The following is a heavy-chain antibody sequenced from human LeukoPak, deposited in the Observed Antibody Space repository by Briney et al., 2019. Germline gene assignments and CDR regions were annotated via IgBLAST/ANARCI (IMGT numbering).Heavy chain of an antibody. J-gene: IGHJ4*02. CDR2: ISAYNGNT. D-gene: IGHD3-22*01. CDR1: GYTFTSYG. Sequence: ASVKVSCKASGYTFTSYGISWVRQAPGQGLEWMGWISAYNGNTNYAQKLQGRVTMTTDTSTSTAYMELRSLRSDDTAVYYCAGMRYDSSGYFDFDYWGQGTLVTVSS. V-gene: IGHV1-18*01. CDR3: AGMRYDSSGYFDFDY.